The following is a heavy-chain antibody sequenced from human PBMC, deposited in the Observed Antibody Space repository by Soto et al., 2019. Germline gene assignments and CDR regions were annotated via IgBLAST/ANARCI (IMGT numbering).Heavy chain of an antibody. D-gene: IGHD5-12*01. CDR1: GASISSGGKS. CDR3: ARGGYSGYDFNFD. J-gene: IGHJ3*01. CDR2: IYHTGST. Sequence: QLRESGSGLVKPSQTLSLTCTVSGASISSGGKSWNWIRRPPGKALEWIGYIYHTGSTYYNPSLKSRVSMSASRSKNQISLRLRSVSAADTAEYYCARGGYSGYDFNFD. V-gene: IGHV4-30-2*01.